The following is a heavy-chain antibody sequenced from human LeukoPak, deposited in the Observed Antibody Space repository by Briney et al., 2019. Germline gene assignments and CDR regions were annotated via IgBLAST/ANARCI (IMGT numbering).Heavy chain of an antibody. CDR2: VNPDSGGT. J-gene: IGHJ4*02. D-gene: IGHD2-15*01. CDR1: GYTFTDYY. Sequence: GASVKVSCKASGYTFTDYYIHWVRQAPGQGLEWMGWVNPDSGGTNYAQKFQGRVTMTRDTSISTAYMELSRLRSDDTAMFYCAREGVAVDFWGQGTLVTVSS. CDR3: AREGVAVDF. V-gene: IGHV1-2*02.